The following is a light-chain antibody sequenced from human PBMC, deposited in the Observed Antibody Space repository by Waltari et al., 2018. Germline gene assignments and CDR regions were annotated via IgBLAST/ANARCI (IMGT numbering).Light chain of an antibody. CDR2: DAS. CDR1: QSVGRT. J-gene: IGKJ1*01. Sequence: EIVLTQSPGTLSLSPGERVPLSCRASQSVGRTLAWYQQKPGQAPRLLIYDASTRATGIPDRFSGTGFGTDFSLTISRLEPEDFAVYYCQKYGRLPATFGQGTTVEIK. V-gene: IGKV3-20*01. CDR3: QKYGRLPAT.